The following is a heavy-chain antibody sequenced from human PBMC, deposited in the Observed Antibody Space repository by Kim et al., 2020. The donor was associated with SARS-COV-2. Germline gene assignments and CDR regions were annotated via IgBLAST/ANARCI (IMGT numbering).Heavy chain of an antibody. V-gene: IGHV4-39*07. CDR1: GGSISSTNYY. J-gene: IGHJ5*02. CDR2: VHYSGSA. D-gene: IGHD3-10*01. Sequence: SETLSLTCTVSGGSISSTNYYWGWIRQPPGEGLEWIGSVHYSGSAHYNPSLKSRVTMSVDTSKNQFSLKLSSVTAADTAVYYCARDSYASGRYAWFDPW. CDR3: ARDSYASGRYAWFDP.